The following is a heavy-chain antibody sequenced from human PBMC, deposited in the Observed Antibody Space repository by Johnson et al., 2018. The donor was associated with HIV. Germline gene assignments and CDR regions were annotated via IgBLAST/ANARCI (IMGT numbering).Heavy chain of an antibody. CDR2: ISYDGSNK. CDR1: GFTFNSYA. D-gene: IGHD3-16*01. CDR3: ARVAPGGSRRGAFDI. Sequence: QVQLVESGGGVVQPGRSLRLSCAASGFTFNSYAMHWVRQAPGKGLEWVAVISYDGSNKYYADSVKGRFTISRDNSKNTLYLQMNSLRAEDTGVYYCARVAPGGSRRGAFDIWGQGTMVTVAS. V-gene: IGHV3-30*04. J-gene: IGHJ3*02.